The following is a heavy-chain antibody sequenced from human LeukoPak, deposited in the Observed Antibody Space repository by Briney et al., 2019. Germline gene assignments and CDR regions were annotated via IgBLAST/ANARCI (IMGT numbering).Heavy chain of an antibody. V-gene: IGHV4-4*07. D-gene: IGHD5-12*01. J-gene: IGHJ4*02. CDR1: SGSINSYY. CDR2: IYISGTT. Sequence: PSETLSLTCAVSSGSINSYYWSWIRQPAGKGLEWIGRIYISGTTNYNPSLKSRVTMSVDTSRNQISLKLNSVTAADTAMYYCARATLSGYDYATFDYWGQGILVTVSS. CDR3: ARATLSGYDYATFDY.